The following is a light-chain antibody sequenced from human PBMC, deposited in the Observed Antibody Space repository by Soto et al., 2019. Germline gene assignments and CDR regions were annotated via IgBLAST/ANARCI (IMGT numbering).Light chain of an antibody. Sequence: EMLMTQSPATLSVAPGGRATLSCSASQSVSSNLAWYQQKPGQAPRLLIYGASTRATGIPARFSGSGSGTEFTLTISSLQSEDFAVYYCQQYNNWPPWTFGQGSKVDIK. CDR1: QSVSSN. CDR2: GAS. V-gene: IGKV3-15*01. J-gene: IGKJ1*01. CDR3: QQYNNWPPWT.